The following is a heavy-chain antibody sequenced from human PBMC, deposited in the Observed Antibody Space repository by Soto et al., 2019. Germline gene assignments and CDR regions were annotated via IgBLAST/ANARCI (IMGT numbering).Heavy chain of an antibody. CDR1: GFTFSSYA. CDR3: AKMTTRSFDY. Sequence: GGSLRLSCAASGFTFSSYAMSWVRQAPGKGLEWVSGISGSGLSTNYADSVKGRFTISRDNSKNTLYLQMNSLRAEDTAVYYCAKMTTRSFDYWGQGTLVTVSS. CDR2: ISGSGLST. D-gene: IGHD4-17*01. V-gene: IGHV3-23*01. J-gene: IGHJ4*02.